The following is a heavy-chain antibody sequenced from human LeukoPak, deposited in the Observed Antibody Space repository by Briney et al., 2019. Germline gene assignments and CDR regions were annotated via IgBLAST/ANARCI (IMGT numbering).Heavy chain of an antibody. Sequence: PGGSLRLSCAASGFTFDDYAMHWVRQAPGKGLEWVSGISWNSGSIGYADSVKGRFTISRDNAKNSLYLQMNSLRAEDTALYYCAKLGYCSSTSCYTNPGYWGQGTLVTVSS. CDR2: ISWNSGSI. CDR3: AKLGYCSSTSCYTNPGY. V-gene: IGHV3-9*01. CDR1: GFTFDDYA. D-gene: IGHD2-2*02. J-gene: IGHJ4*02.